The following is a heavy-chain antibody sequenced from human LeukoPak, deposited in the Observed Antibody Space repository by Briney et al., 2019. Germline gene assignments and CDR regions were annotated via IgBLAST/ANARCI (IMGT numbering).Heavy chain of an antibody. J-gene: IGHJ5*02. CDR2: IKQDGGEE. V-gene: IGHV3-7*01. CDR3: ARFGDYYGSGRKGGWFDP. CDR1: GFTFSSYW. Sequence: GSLRLSCAASGFTFSSYWMSWVRQAPGKGLEWVANIKQDGGEEYYVDSVKGRFTISRDNAKNSLYLQMNSLRAEDTAVYYCARFGDYYGSGRKGGWFDPWGQGTLVTVSS. D-gene: IGHD3-10*01.